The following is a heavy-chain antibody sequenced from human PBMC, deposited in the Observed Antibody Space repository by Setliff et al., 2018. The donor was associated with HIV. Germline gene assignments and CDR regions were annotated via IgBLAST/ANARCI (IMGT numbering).Heavy chain of an antibody. CDR1: GFSFSDYY. CDR2: ISTTDKI. D-gene: IGHD3-22*01. J-gene: IGHJ4*02. V-gene: IGHV3-11*01. Sequence: GGSLRLSCAASGFSFSDYYMSWIRQSPGKGLEWISHISTTDKIYYADSVKGRFTISRDNSKNTLYLQMNSLRAEDTAVYYCAKLNGGYDSSGYFPDYWGQGTLVTVSS. CDR3: AKLNGGYDSSGYFPDY.